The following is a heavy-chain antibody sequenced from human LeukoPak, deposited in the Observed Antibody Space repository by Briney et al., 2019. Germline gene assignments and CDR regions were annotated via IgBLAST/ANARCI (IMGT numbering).Heavy chain of an antibody. J-gene: IGHJ6*03. D-gene: IGHD5-12*01. CDR3: ARAVYSGYDLHYYYYMDV. V-gene: IGHV1-18*01. Sequence: ASVKVSCKASGYTFTSYGISWVRQAPGQGLEWMGWISAYNGNTNYAQKLQGRVTMTTDTSTSKDYMELRSLRSDDTAVYYCARAVYSGYDLHYYYYMDVWGKGTTVTVSS. CDR1: GYTFTSYG. CDR2: ISAYNGNT.